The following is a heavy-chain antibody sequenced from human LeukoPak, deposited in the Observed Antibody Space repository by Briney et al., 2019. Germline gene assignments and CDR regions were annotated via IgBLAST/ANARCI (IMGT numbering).Heavy chain of an antibody. D-gene: IGHD1-26*01. J-gene: IGHJ4*02. Sequence: QTGGSLRLSCAASGFTFSSSGMHWVRQGPGKGLEYVSGISNNGDSTYYANFVKDRFTISRDNSKNTLYLQMGSLRAEDMAVYYCAKEEGSGTYAYWGQGTLVTVSS. V-gene: IGHV3-64*01. CDR2: ISNNGDST. CDR1: GFTFSSSG. CDR3: AKEEGSGTYAY.